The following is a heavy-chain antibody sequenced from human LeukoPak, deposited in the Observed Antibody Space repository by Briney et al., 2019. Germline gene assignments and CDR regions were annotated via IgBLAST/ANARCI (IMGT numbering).Heavy chain of an antibody. J-gene: IGHJ4*02. CDR2: IIPIFGTA. CDR1: GGTFSSYA. V-gene: IGHV1-69*13. Sequence: ASVKVSCKASGGTFSSYAISWVRQAPGQGLEWMGGIIPIFGTANYAQKFQGRVTITADESTSTAYMELSSLRSEDTAVYYCARLVRSGGWYRFDYWGQGTLVTVSS. D-gene: IGHD6-19*01. CDR3: ARLVRSGGWYRFDY.